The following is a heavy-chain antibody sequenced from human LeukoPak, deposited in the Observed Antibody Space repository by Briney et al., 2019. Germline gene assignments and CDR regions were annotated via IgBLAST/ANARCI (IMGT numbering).Heavy chain of an antibody. CDR2: MSGSGSYT. Sequence: GGSLRLSCAASGFTFSPYAMNWVRQAPGKGLEWVSAMSGSGSYTHYADSVKGRFTISRDSSKNTLYLQMNSLRAEDTAVYYCAKSGAVGATLDSWGQGTLVTVSS. D-gene: IGHD1-26*01. V-gene: IGHV3-23*01. CDR1: GFTFSPYA. CDR3: AKSGAVGATLDS. J-gene: IGHJ4*02.